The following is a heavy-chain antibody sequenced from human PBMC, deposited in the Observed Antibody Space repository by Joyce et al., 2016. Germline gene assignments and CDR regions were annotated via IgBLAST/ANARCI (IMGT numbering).Heavy chain of an antibody. J-gene: IGHJ4*02. CDR3: VRLSTSSWYGHFDY. Sequence: VQLLQSGAEVKKPGESLRISCKGSGYNFTTYWLTWVRQMPGKGLEWMGRIDPSDSYTNYNPSFQGRVSISADKSITTAYLQWNSLKASDTAMYYCVRLSTSSWYGHFDYWGLGTLVTVSS. CDR2: IDPSDSYT. V-gene: IGHV5-10-1*03. D-gene: IGHD6-13*01. CDR1: GYNFTTYW.